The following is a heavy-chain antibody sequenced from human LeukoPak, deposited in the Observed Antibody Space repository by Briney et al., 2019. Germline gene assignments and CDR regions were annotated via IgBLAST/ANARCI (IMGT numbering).Heavy chain of an antibody. V-gene: IGHV3-23*01. CDR1: GFTFSTFG. Sequence: GGSLRLSCVASGFTFSTFGMSWVRQAPGKGLEWVSVIGGSGSSTYYADSVKGRFTISRDNAKNSLYLQMNSLRAEDTAVYYCAELGITMIGGVWGKGTTVTISS. CDR3: AELGITMIGGV. J-gene: IGHJ6*04. CDR2: IGGSGSST. D-gene: IGHD3-10*02.